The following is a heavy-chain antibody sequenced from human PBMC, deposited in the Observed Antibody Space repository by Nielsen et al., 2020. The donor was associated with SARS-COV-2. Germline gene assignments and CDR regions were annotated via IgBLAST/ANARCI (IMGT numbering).Heavy chain of an antibody. J-gene: IGHJ4*02. CDR2: IIWGRDAT. D-gene: IGHD2-15*01. CDR1: GFTFSSYG. V-gene: IGHV3-21*01. Sequence: GESLKISCAASGFTFSSYGMHWVRQAPGKGLEWVAGIIWGRDATYYADSVKGRFTISRDNAKNSLYLQMNSLRAEDTAVYYCARSWWDLYYFDYWGQGTLVTVSS. CDR3: ARSWWDLYYFDY.